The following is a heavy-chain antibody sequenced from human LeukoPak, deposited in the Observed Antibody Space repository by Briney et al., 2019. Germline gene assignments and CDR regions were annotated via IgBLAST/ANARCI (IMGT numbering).Heavy chain of an antibody. V-gene: IGHV4-34*01. CDR2: INHSGST. D-gene: IGHD2-15*01. CDR1: GGSFSGYY. J-gene: IGHJ4*02. Sequence: SETLSLTCAVYGGSFSGYYWSWIRQPPGKGLEWIGEINHSGSTNYNPSPKSRVTISVDTSKNQFSLKLSSVTAADTAVYYCARGFPTLGYCSGGSCYSLDYWGQGTLVTVSS. CDR3: ARGFPTLGYCSGGSCYSLDY.